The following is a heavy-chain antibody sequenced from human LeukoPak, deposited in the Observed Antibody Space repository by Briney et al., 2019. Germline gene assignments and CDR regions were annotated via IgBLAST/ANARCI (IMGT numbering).Heavy chain of an antibody. D-gene: IGHD3-3*01. Sequence: GKSLRLSCAASGLSLTTHGMHWVRQAPGKGLEWVAVIWYDGSNKYYADSVKGRFTISRDNSKNTLYLQMNSLRVEGTAVFYCAKFRSPQIRFLEWLFSDWGQGTLVTVSS. J-gene: IGHJ4*02. CDR2: IWYDGSNK. CDR1: GLSLTTHG. CDR3: AKFRSPQIRFLEWLFSD. V-gene: IGHV3-33*06.